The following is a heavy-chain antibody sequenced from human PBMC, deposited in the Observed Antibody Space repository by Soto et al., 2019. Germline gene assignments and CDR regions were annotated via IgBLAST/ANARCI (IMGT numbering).Heavy chain of an antibody. CDR3: ATSPCTAGTCSPGGDWLLP. D-gene: IGHD2-15*01. CDR2: TYYSGST. V-gene: IGHV4-59*01. Sequence: SETLSLTCTVSGDLISNYYWSWIRQPPGKGLEWIGFTYYSGSTNYNPSLKSRVTMSVDTSKNQFSLKLNSVTAADTAVYYCATSPCTAGTCSPGGDWLLPWGQGTL. J-gene: IGHJ5*02. CDR1: GDLISNYY.